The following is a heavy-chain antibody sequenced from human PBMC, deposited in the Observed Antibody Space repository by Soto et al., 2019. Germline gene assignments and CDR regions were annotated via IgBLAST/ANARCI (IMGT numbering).Heavy chain of an antibody. D-gene: IGHD2-21*01. Sequence: GGSLRLSCAASGFTFSSYWMHWVRQAPGKGLVWVSRINSDGSSTSYADSVKGRFTISRDNAKSTLYLQMNSLRVEDTAVYYCARVCGGDGCLGHAQWGQGTLVTVSS. CDR2: INSDGSST. CDR3: ARVCGGDGCLGHAQ. J-gene: IGHJ4*02. V-gene: IGHV3-74*01. CDR1: GFTFSSYW.